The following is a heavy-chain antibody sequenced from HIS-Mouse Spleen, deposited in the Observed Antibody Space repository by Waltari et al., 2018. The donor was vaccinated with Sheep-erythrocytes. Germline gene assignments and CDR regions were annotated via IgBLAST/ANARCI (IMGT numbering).Heavy chain of an antibody. CDR1: GFTFSRYG. CDR3: AKGRPGDFDY. V-gene: IGHV3-30*18. J-gene: IGHJ4*02. Sequence: QVQLVESGGGVVQPGRSLRLSCSASGFTFSRYGLHWVRQAPGKGLGWVAVISYDGSNKYYADSVKGRFTISRDNSKNTLYLQMNSLRAEDTAVYYCAKGRPGDFDYWGQGTLVTVSS. D-gene: IGHD6-6*01. CDR2: ISYDGSNK.